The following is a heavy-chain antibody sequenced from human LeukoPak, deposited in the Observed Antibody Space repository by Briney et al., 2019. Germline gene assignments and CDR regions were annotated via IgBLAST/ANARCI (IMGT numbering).Heavy chain of an antibody. CDR2: IYYSGST. CDR1: GGSISSSSYY. V-gene: IGHV4-39*07. J-gene: IGHJ4*02. Sequence: SGTLSLTCTVSGGSISSSSYYWGWIRQPPGKGLEWIGSIYYSGSTYYNPSLKSRVTISVDTSKNQFSLKLSSVTAADTAVYYCARDSSGYSYGYYGYWGQGTLVTVSS. D-gene: IGHD5-18*01. CDR3: ARDSSGYSYGYYGY.